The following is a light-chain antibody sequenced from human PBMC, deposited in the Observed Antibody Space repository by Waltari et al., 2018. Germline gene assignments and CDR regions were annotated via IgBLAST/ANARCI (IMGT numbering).Light chain of an antibody. V-gene: IGKV1-39*01. CDR2: AAS. CDR1: QSISSY. CDR3: QQSYSTLVT. Sequence: DIQMTQSPSSLSASVGDRVTITCRASQSISSYLNWYQQKPGKAPKLLIYAASSLQSGVPSRVSGSGSGTDFTLTISSLQPEDFATYYCQQSYSTLVTFGQGTKVEIK. J-gene: IGKJ1*01.